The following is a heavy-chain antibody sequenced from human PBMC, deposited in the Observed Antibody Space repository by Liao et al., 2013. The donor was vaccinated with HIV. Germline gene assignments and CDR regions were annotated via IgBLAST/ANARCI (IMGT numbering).Heavy chain of an antibody. CDR3: ARYHCPNGVCDGFDY. V-gene: IGHV4-59*01. CDR2: VYYTGTT. J-gene: IGHJ4*02. Sequence: QVQLQESGPGLVKPSETLSLTCTVSGGSITNYWWSWIRQPPGKALEWLGYVYYTGTTNYNPSLKSRVTLSIDPSQTHFFLKLNSVTAADTAVYYCARYHCPNGVCDGFDYWGQGTLVTVSS. D-gene: IGHD2-8*01. CDR1: GGSITNYW.